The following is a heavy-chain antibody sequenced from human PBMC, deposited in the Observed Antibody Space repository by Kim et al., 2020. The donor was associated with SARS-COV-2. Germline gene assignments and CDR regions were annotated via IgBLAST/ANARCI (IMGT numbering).Heavy chain of an antibody. V-gene: IGHV3-33*06. CDR3: AKDSVGVSFWSGYTYKEYYYYGMDV. CDR1: GFTFSSYA. Sequence: GGSLRLSCAASGFTFSSYAMHWVRQAPGKGLEWVAVIWYDGSNKYYADSVKGRFTISRDNSKNTLYLQMNSLRAEDTAVYYCAKDSVGVSFWSGYTYKEYYYYGMDVWGQGTTVTVSS. J-gene: IGHJ6*02. D-gene: IGHD3-3*01. CDR2: IWYDGSNK.